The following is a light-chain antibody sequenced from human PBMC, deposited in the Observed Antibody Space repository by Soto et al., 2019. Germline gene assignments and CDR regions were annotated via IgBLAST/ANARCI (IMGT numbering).Light chain of an antibody. V-gene: IGLV3-21*02. CDR1: NIGSKS. CDR2: DDS. Sequence: SYELTQPPSVSVAPGQTARITCGGNNIGSKSVHWYQQKPGQAPVLVVYDDSDRPSGIPERFSGSNSGNTATLTISRVGAGDEADYYCQVWDSSSDHYVFGTGTKVPS. CDR3: QVWDSSSDHYV. J-gene: IGLJ1*01.